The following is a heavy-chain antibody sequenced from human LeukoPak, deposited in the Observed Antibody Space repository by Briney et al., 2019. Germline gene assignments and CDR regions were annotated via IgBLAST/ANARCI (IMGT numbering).Heavy chain of an antibody. Sequence: SVKVSCTASGGTFRNYPISWVRQAPGQGLEWMGGILPIFRMTNYAEKFQGRVTITADESTTTAYLELNSLRSEDTAVYYCAICSSTWSGDRPDSWGQGSLVTVSS. V-gene: IGHV1-69*13. J-gene: IGHJ4*02. CDR3: AICSSTWSGDRPDS. CDR1: GGTFRNYP. CDR2: ILPIFRMT. D-gene: IGHD2-2*01.